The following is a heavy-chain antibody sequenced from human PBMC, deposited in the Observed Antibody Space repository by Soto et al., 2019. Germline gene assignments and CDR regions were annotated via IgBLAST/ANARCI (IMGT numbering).Heavy chain of an antibody. CDR3: ATENIGSHWGLLEFDY. CDR2: LSYDGSNK. CDR1: GFNFNDHA. J-gene: IGHJ4*02. Sequence: VQLVESGGGVVQPGWSLRLSCAASGFNFNDHAMHWFRKAPGKGLGRVAVLSYDGSNKKYADSVRGRFTISRDNSENTLYLQMNGLRPEDTALYFCATENIGSHWGLLEFDYWGQGTSVTVSS. V-gene: IGHV3-30*03. D-gene: IGHD1-26*01.